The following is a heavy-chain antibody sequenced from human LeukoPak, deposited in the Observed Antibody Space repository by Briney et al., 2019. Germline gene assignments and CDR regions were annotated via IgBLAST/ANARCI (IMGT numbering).Heavy chain of an antibody. CDR2: IYYSGST. CDR3: ARSYDYSNYGIDY. CDR1: GGSISSYY. J-gene: IGHJ4*02. V-gene: IGHV4-59*01. Sequence: SETLSLTCTVSGGSISSYYWSWIRQPPGKGLEWIGYIYYSGSTNYNPSLKSRVTISVDTSKNQFSLKLSSVTAADTAVYYCARSYDYSNYGIDYWGQGTLVTVSS. D-gene: IGHD4-11*01.